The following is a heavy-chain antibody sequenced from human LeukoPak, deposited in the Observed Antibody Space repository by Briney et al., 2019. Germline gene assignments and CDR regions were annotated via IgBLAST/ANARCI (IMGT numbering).Heavy chain of an antibody. V-gene: IGHV3-23*01. CDR3: AKDTGPYCSGGSCYDGY. D-gene: IGHD2-15*01. J-gene: IGHJ4*02. Sequence: GGSLRLSCTASGFTFNNYAMTWVRQAPGNGLEWLSAISGSGGTTYSADSVKGRFSISRDNSQNTLFLQMYSLRAEDTAVYYCAKDTGPYCSGGSCYDGYWGQGTLVTVSS. CDR1: GFTFNNYA. CDR2: ISGSGGTT.